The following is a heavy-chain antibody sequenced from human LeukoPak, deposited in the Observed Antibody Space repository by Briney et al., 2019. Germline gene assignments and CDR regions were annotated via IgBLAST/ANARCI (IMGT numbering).Heavy chain of an antibody. Sequence: GGSLRLSCAASGFIFSSYWMHWLRQAPGKGPVWVSRIKSDGSSPSYADSVKGRFTISRDNAKNTVYLQMNSLRAEDTAVYYCAKDGRYSNFYFDYWGQGTLVTVSS. CDR1: GFIFSSYW. D-gene: IGHD4-11*01. V-gene: IGHV3-74*01. CDR3: AKDGRYSNFYFDY. CDR2: IKSDGSSP. J-gene: IGHJ4*02.